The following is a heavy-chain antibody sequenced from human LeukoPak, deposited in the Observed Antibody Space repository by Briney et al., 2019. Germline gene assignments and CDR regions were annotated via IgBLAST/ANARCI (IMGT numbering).Heavy chain of an antibody. CDR2: ISAYNGNT. J-gene: IGHJ4*02. V-gene: IGHV1-18*01. D-gene: IGHD5-18*01. CDR3: ARDRNTAMVRPTGFDY. CDR1: GYRFTSYG. Sequence: ASVKVSCKASGYRFTSYGISWVRQAPGQGLEWRGWISAYNGNTNYAQNLQGRVTMTTDTLTSTTYMDQRSLRTDDTAVYYCARDRNTAMVRPTGFDYWGQGTLVTVSS.